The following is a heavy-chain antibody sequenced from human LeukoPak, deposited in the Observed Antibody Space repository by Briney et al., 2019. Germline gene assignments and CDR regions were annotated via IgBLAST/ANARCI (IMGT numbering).Heavy chain of an antibody. J-gene: IGHJ4*02. D-gene: IGHD3-9*01. CDR1: GGSVSSSSYY. Sequence: SETLSLTCTVSGGSVSSSSYYWGWIRQPPGKGLEWIGNIYYSGSTYYNPSLKSRVTMSVDTSKNQFSLKLRSVTAADTAVYYCASLDILSGYWLDYWGQGTLVTVSS. CDR3: ASLDILSGYWLDY. CDR2: IYYSGST. V-gene: IGHV4-39*01.